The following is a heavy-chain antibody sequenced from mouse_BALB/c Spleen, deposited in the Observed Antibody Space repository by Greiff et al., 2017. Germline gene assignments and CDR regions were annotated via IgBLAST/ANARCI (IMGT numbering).Heavy chain of an antibody. J-gene: IGHJ1*01. V-gene: IGHV5-4*02. CDR3: ARQEYDGYFDV. Sequence: EVQVVESGGGLVKPGGSLKLSCAASGFTFSDYYMYWVRQTPEKRLEWVATISDGGSYTYYPDSVKGRFTISRDNAKNTLYLQMSSLRSEDTAIYYCARQEYDGYFDVWGAGTTVTVSS. D-gene: IGHD2-14*01. CDR1: GFTFSDYY. CDR2: ISDGGSYT.